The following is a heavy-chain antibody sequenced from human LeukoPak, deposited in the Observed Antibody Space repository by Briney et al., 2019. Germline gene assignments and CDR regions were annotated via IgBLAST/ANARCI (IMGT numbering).Heavy chain of an antibody. CDR1: GFTLSRYW. CDR2: IKEDGSEN. V-gene: IGHV3-7*01. CDR3: ARQRYSDY. Sequence: GGSLRLSCAASGFTLSRYWMTWVRQAPGKGLEWVANIKEDGSENSYVESVKGRFTISRDNAKNSLYLQLNSLRAEDTAVYFCARQRYSDYWGQGTLVTVSS. J-gene: IGHJ4*02. D-gene: IGHD1-1*01.